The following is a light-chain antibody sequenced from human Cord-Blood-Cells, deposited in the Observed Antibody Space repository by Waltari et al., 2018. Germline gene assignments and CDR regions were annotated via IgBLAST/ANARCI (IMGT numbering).Light chain of an antibody. V-gene: IGLV2-14*01. CDR2: AVS. Sequence: QSALTQPASVSGSPGQSITISCTGTSSDVGGYNYVLWYQQHPGKAPKLMIYAVSKRPSGVSNRFSGSKSGNTASLTISGLQAEDEADYYCSSYTSSSTYVFGTGTKVTVL. CDR1: SSDVGGYNY. CDR3: SSYTSSSTYV. J-gene: IGLJ1*01.